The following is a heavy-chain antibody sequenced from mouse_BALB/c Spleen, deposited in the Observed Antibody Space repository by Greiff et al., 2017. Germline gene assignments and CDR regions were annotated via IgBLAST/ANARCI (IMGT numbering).Heavy chain of an antibody. CDR2: INPSTGYT. D-gene: IGHD6-1*01. Sequence: VKLMESGAELAKPGASVKMSCKASGYTFTSYWMHWVKQRPGQGLEWIGYINPSTGYTEYNQKFKDKATLTADKSSSTAYMQLSSLTSEDSAVYYCARGEPFAYWGQGTLVTVSA. J-gene: IGHJ3*01. CDR1: GYTFTSYW. V-gene: IGHV1-7*01. CDR3: ARGEPFAY.